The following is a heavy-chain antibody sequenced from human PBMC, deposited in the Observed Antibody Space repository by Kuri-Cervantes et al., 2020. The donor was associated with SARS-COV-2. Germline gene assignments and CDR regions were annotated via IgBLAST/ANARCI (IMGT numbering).Heavy chain of an antibody. CDR3: ARGRIQGDIFDM. J-gene: IGHJ3*02. CDR2: IFPADSDT. Sequence: GGSLRLSCNASGYNYVDYWVGWVRQMPGKGLEWMAIIFPADSDTRYSPSFQGQVTISADKSINTAYLQWRSLKASDTAKYYCARGRIQGDIFDMWGQGTMVTVSS. D-gene: IGHD2-15*01. V-gene: IGHV5-51*01. CDR1: GYNYVDYW.